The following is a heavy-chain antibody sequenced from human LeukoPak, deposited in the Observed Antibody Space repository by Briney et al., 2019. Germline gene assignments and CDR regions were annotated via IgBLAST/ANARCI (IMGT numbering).Heavy chain of an antibody. J-gene: IGHJ4*02. CDR3: ARAQQSHRQWLSKTVGCFDY. V-gene: IGHV1-46*01. Sequence: ASVKVSCKASGYTFTSYYMHWVRQAPGQGLEWMGIINPSGGSTSYAQKFQGRVTMTRNTSTSTVYMELSSLRSEDTAVYYCARAQQSHRQWLSKTVGCFDYWGQGTLVTVSS. CDR1: GYTFTSYY. D-gene: IGHD6-19*01. CDR2: INPSGGST.